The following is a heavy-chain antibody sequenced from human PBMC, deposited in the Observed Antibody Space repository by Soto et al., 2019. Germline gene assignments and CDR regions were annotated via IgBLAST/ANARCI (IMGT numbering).Heavy chain of an antibody. CDR1: GVTFSSYA. CDR3: ARSLYSSSSSSHYYGMDV. V-gene: IGHV1-69*13. D-gene: IGHD6-6*01. CDR2: IIPIFGTA. Sequence: ASVKVSCKASGVTFSSYAISWVRQAPGQGLEWMGGIIPIFGTANYAQKFQGRVTITADESTSTAYMELSSLRSEDTAVYYCARSLYSSSSSSHYYGMDVWGQGTTVTVSS. J-gene: IGHJ6*02.